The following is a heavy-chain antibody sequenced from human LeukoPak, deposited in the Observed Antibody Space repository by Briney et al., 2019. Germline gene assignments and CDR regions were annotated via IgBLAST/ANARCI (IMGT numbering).Heavy chain of an antibody. Sequence: GGSLRLSCAASGFIFRSYWMHWVRQAPGKGLVWVSRIKSDGTSTNYADSVKGRFTISRDNAKNTLHLQMNSLRADDTAVYYCAKGGASLFDYWGQGTLVTVSS. J-gene: IGHJ4*02. CDR1: GFIFRSYW. V-gene: IGHV3-74*01. CDR3: AKGGASLFDY. CDR2: IKSDGTST. D-gene: IGHD1-26*01.